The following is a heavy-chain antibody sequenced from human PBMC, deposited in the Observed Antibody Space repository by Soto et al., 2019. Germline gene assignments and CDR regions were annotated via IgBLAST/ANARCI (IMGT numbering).Heavy chain of an antibody. J-gene: IGHJ6*02. CDR2: IYPGDSDT. V-gene: IGHV5-51*01. D-gene: IGHD3-3*01. CDR1: GYSFTSYW. Sequence: VESLKITCKGSGYSFTSYWIGWVRQMPGKGLEWMGIIYPGDSDTRYSPSFQGQVTISADKSISTAYLQWSSLKASDTAMYYCARHTDFWSGYYYYGMDVWGQGTTLTVSS. CDR3: ARHTDFWSGYYYYGMDV.